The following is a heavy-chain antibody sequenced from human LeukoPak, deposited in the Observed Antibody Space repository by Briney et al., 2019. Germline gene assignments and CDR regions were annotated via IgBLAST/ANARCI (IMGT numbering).Heavy chain of an antibody. CDR2: IIPIFGTA. J-gene: IGHJ4*02. D-gene: IGHD6-13*01. V-gene: IGHV1-69*05. Sequence: GSSVKVSCKASGGTFSSYAISWVRQAPGQGLEWMGGIIPIFGTANYAQKFQGRVTITTDESTSTAYMELSSLRSEDTAVYCCARSYSSSWYGGVSVYWGQGTLVTVSS. CDR3: ARSYSSSWYGGVSVY. CDR1: GGTFSSYA.